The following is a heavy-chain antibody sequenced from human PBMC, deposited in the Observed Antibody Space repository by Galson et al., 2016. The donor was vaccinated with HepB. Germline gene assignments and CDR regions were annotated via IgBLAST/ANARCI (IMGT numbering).Heavy chain of an antibody. Sequence: SLRLSCAASGFPVSGNYMTWVRQAPGKGLECVAVIYLAGSTFYADSVRGRFTISRDDSANILYLQVTSLRAEDTAVYFCAGYLSRRGGIDYWGQGTLVAVSS. J-gene: IGHJ4*02. V-gene: IGHV3-53*01. D-gene: IGHD2-21*01. CDR2: IYLAGST. CDR1: GFPVSGNY. CDR3: AGYLSRRGGIDY.